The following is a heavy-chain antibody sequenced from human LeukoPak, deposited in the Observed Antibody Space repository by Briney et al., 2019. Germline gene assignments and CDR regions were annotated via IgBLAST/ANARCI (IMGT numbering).Heavy chain of an antibody. Sequence: PSETLSLTCTVSGGSISSYYWSWIRQPAGKGLEWIGRIYTSGSTNYNPSLTSRVTMSVDTSKNQFSLKLSSVTAADTAVYYCARADSSGWYRYYFDYWGQGTLVTVSS. V-gene: IGHV4-4*07. CDR2: IYTSGST. J-gene: IGHJ4*02. D-gene: IGHD6-19*01. CDR3: ARADSSGWYRYYFDY. CDR1: GGSISSYY.